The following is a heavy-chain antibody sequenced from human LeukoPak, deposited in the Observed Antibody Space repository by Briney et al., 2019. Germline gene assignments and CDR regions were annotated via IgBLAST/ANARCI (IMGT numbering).Heavy chain of an antibody. Sequence: ASVKVSCKASGYTFTGYYMHLVRQAPGQGLEWMGWINPNSGGTNYAQKFQGRVTMTRDTSTSTAYMELSRLRSDDTAAYYCARAGIVVVHYEDWEWFDPWGQGTLVTVSS. CDR2: INPNSGGT. CDR3: ARAGIVVVHYEDWEWFDP. J-gene: IGHJ5*02. CDR1: GYTFTGYY. V-gene: IGHV1-2*02. D-gene: IGHD2-2*01.